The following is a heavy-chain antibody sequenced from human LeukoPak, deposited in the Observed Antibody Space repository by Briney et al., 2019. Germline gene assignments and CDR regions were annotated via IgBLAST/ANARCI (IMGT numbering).Heavy chain of an antibody. CDR3: ARDAISRGIIDY. CDR2: INPDSGGT. V-gene: IGHV1-2*02. D-gene: IGHD3-10*01. Sequence: ASVKVSCKASGYSFTGYYAHWVRQAPGQGLEWMGWINPDSGGTNFAQKFQGRVTMTRDTSITTAYMELSGLTSDDTAVYYRARDAISRGIIDYWGQGTLVTVSS. J-gene: IGHJ4*02. CDR1: GYSFTGYY.